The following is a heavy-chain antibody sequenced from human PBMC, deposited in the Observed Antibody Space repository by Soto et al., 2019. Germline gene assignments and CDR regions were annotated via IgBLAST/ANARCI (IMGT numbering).Heavy chain of an antibody. CDR1: GDTFKNCV. J-gene: IGHJ6*02. V-gene: IGHV1-69*01. CDR3: AAELCLGKLCVV. CDR2: MIPLFGTT. Sequence: QVQVVQSGVEVRRPGSSVKVSCKASGDTFKNCVISWVRQAPGQGLEWMGGMIPLFGTTDFGQRFQGRLTITTDESPTTDYMELSRLRSEDTATYYCAAELCLGKLCVVWGQGTTVIVSS. D-gene: IGHD3-16*01.